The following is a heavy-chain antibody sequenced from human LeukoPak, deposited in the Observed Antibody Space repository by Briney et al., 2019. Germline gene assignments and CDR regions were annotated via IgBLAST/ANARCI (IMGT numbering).Heavy chain of an antibody. J-gene: IGHJ4*02. CDR1: GFTFSSYW. CDR2: INSDGSFT. CDR3: AGGPGFLIDC. D-gene: IGHD3-3*01. V-gene: IGHV3-74*01. Sequence: GGSLRLSCEASGFTFSSYWMHWVRQAPGKGLVWVSRINSDGSFTNYADSVKGRLTISRDNAKNLLYLQMNSLRVEDTAVYYCAGGPGFLIDCLGQGTLVTVSS.